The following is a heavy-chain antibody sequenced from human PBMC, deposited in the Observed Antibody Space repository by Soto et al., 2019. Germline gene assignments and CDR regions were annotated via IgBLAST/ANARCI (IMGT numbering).Heavy chain of an antibody. V-gene: IGHV4-59*12. D-gene: IGHD6-13*01. Sequence: PLEILCLTCTVSGGSIRGYYWRWIRQPPGKGLEWIGYIYYSGSTNYNPSLKSRVTISVDTSKNQFSLKLSSVTAADTAVYYCAKDQGSSWYEIDYWGQGTLVTVSS. J-gene: IGHJ4*02. CDR3: AKDQGSSWYEIDY. CDR2: IYYSGST. CDR1: GGSIRGYY.